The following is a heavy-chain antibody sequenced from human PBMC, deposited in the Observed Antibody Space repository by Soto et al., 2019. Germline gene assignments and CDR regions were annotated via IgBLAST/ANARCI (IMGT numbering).Heavy chain of an antibody. Sequence: PGGSLRLSCAASGFTFSNAWMSWVRQAPGKGLEWVSSISSSSSYIYYADSVKGRFTISRDNAKNSLYLQMNSLRAEDTAVYYCARKARSSPLGYGSPHFDYWGQGTQVTVSS. V-gene: IGHV3-21*01. J-gene: IGHJ4*02. D-gene: IGHD3-10*01. CDR1: GFTFSNAW. CDR2: ISSSSSYI. CDR3: ARKARSSPLGYGSPHFDY.